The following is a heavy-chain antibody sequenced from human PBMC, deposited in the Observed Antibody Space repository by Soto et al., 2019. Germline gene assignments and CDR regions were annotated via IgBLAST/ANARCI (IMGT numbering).Heavy chain of an antibody. Sequence: GASVKVSCKASGDTFTTYDINWVRQATGHGLEWMGWINPNSGNIGYAQRFQGRVTMTRDTAIRTAYMEVSSLRSDDTAVYYCARGRASGSYSLLGYWGQGTLVTVYS. CDR2: INPNSGNI. V-gene: IGHV1-8*01. CDR1: GDTFTTYD. D-gene: IGHD3-10*01. CDR3: ARGRASGSYSLLGY. J-gene: IGHJ4*02.